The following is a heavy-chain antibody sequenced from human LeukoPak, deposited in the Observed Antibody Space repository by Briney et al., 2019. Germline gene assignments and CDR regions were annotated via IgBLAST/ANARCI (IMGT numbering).Heavy chain of an antibody. Sequence: RGSLRLSCAASGFTFSSFGMHWVRQAPGEGLEWVAYIGYSGSDIYYADSVKGRFTISRDNSKNTVHLQLSSLRAADTALYSCARDLTERKYYIAFWGQGTLVTVSS. J-gene: IGHJ4*02. D-gene: IGHD2-8*02. CDR1: GFTFSSFG. CDR2: IGYSGSDI. CDR3: ARDLTERKYYIAF. V-gene: IGHV3-30*02.